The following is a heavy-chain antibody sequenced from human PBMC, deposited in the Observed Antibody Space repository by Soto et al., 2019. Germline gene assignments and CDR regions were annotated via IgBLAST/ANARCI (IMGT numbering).Heavy chain of an antibody. V-gene: IGHV1-8*01. Sequence: ASVKVSCKASGYTFTSYDINWVRRATGQGLEWMGWMNPNSGNTGYAQKFQGRVTMTRNTSISTAYMELSSLRSEDTAVYYCARLITIFGVVVCQNYGMDVWGQGTTVTVSS. D-gene: IGHD3-3*01. CDR2: MNPNSGNT. CDR1: GYTFTSYD. J-gene: IGHJ6*02. CDR3: ARLITIFGVVVCQNYGMDV.